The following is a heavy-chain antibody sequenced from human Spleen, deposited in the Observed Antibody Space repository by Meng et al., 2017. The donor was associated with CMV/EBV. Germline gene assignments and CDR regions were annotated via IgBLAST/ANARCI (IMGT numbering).Heavy chain of an antibody. CDR3: AKRMGTYYYDSTGLDS. V-gene: IGHV3-30*02. D-gene: IGHD3-22*01. CDR1: GFTFSSYE. Sequence: GESLKISCAASGFTFSSYEMNWVRQAPGKGLEWVAFIRYDGSSKYYLDSVKGRFTISRDNSKNTLYLQMNSLRAEDTAVYYCAKRMGTYYYDSTGLDSWGQGTLVTVSS. J-gene: IGHJ4*02. CDR2: IRYDGSSK.